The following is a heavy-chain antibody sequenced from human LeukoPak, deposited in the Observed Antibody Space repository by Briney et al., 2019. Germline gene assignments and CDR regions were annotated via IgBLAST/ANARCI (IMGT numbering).Heavy chain of an antibody. CDR2: ISGSGGST. CDR3: AKDAVSTLLAHSSSSVFDY. D-gene: IGHD6-6*01. CDR1: GFTFSSYA. J-gene: IGHJ4*02. V-gene: IGHV3-23*01. Sequence: PGGSLRLSCAASGFTFSSYAMSWVRQAPGKGLEWVSAISGSGGSTYYADSVKGRFTISRDNSKNTLYLQMNSLRAEDTAVYYCAKDAVSTLLAHSSSSVFDYWGQGTLVTVSS.